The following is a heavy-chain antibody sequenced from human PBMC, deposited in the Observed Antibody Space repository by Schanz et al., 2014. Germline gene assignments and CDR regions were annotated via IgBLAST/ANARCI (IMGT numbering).Heavy chain of an antibody. CDR1: EFTFNSYA. Sequence: EVQLVESGGGLVKPGGSLRLSCEASEFTFNSYAMTWVRQAPGKGLEWVSSISHSGGSKYYADSVKGRFTISRDNSKKILYLQMNSLRAEDTAVYYCAREQIMAAAGLVDYWGHGTLVTVSS. CDR2: ISHSGGSK. J-gene: IGHJ4*01. CDR3: AREQIMAAAGLVDY. D-gene: IGHD6-13*01. V-gene: IGHV3-23*04.